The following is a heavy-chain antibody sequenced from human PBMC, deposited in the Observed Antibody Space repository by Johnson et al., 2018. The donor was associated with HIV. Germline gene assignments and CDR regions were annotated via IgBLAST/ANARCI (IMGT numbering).Heavy chain of an antibody. Sequence: EVQLVESGGGLVQPGGSLRLSCAASGFTFSSYAMSWVRQAPGKGLEWVSGISGSGGSTNYADSVKGRFTISRDNSKNTLYLQMDSLRAEDTAFYYCTTDQGYYGDAFDIWGQGTMVTVSS. J-gene: IGHJ3*02. D-gene: IGHD3-10*01. CDR3: TTDQGYYGDAFDI. CDR2: ISGSGGST. CDR1: GFTFSSYA. V-gene: IGHV3-23*04.